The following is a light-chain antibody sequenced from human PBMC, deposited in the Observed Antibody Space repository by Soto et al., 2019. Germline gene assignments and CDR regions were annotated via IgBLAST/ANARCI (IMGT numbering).Light chain of an antibody. V-gene: IGLV2-14*01. J-gene: IGLJ1*01. CDR3: TSYTSYSTLDV. Sequence: QSALTQPASVSGSPGQSITISCTGTSSDVGGYKYVSWYQQHPDKAPKLMIYEVSNRPSGVSNRFSGSKSGHTASLTISGLQSEDEADYFCTSYTSYSTLDVFGTGTKVTVL. CDR1: SSDVGGYKY. CDR2: EVS.